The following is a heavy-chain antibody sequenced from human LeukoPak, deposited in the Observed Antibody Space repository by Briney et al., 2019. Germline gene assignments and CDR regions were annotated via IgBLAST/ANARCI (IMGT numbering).Heavy chain of an antibody. CDR3: ARQRHYYGSGTYLSSYFDS. V-gene: IGHV4-39*07. Sequence: SETLSLTFTFSGGSISSSSYYWGWIRPPPGKGLEWVGTIYHSGTTYYSPSLKSRVTISVDTSKNQFSLKLSSVTAADTAVYYCARQRHYYGSGTYLSSYFDSWGQGTLVTVSS. J-gene: IGHJ4*02. CDR2: IYHSGTT. CDR1: GGSISSSSYY. D-gene: IGHD3-10*01.